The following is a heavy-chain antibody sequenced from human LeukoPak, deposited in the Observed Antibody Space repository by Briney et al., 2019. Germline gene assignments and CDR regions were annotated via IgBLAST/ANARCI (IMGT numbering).Heavy chain of an antibody. Sequence: ASVKVSCKASGYTFIVYHMHWVRQAPGQGLEWMGWINPNSGDTNFVQKFQGRVTMTRDTSISTVYMELSRLTSDDTAVYYSARADWSMLEYWGQGTLVTVSS. J-gene: IGHJ4*02. V-gene: IGHV1-2*02. CDR2: INPNSGDT. CDR3: ARADWSMLEY. D-gene: IGHD1-1*01. CDR1: GYTFIVYH.